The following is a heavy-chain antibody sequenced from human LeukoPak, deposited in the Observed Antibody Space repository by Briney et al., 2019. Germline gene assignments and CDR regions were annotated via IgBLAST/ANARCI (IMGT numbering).Heavy chain of an antibody. V-gene: IGHV3-23*01. J-gene: IGHJ4*02. CDR3: AKDHGTAVAGFYY. D-gene: IGHD6-19*01. CDR1: GFTFSSYW. Sequence: SGGSLRLSCAASGFTFSSYWMSWVRQAPGKGLEWVSGITGTGGSTYYADSVKGRFTVSRDTSKNTLYLQMNSLRAEDTAIYYCAKDHGTAVAGFYYWGQGTLVTVSS. CDR2: ITGTGGST.